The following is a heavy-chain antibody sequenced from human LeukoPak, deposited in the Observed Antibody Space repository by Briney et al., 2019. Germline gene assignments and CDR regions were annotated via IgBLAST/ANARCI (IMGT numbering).Heavy chain of an antibody. CDR1: GGTFNNYA. CDR2: VVPMFGIR. CDR3: ATEPSRSYSFDHLDF. D-gene: IGHD5-12*01. V-gene: IGHV1-69*04. J-gene: IGHJ4*02. Sequence: SVKVSCKHSGGTFNNYAISWVRQAPGQGLEWMGRVVPMFGIRNYPQTFRGRVNITADKATNTVYMELRSLRAEDTAIYYCATEPSRSYSFDHLDFWGLGTPVTVSS.